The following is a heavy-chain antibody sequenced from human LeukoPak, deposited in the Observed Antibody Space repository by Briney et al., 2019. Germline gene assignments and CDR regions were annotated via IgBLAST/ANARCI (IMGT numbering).Heavy chain of an antibody. Sequence: GGSLRLSCAASGFTFSSYAMSWVRQAPGKGLEWVSAISGSGGSTYYADSVKGRFTISRDNSKNTLYLQMNSLRAEDTAVYYCARDRRGFDVLDYWGQGTLVTVSS. CDR2: ISGSGGST. D-gene: IGHD6-25*01. CDR1: GFTFSSYA. CDR3: ARDRRGFDVLDY. V-gene: IGHV3-23*01. J-gene: IGHJ4*02.